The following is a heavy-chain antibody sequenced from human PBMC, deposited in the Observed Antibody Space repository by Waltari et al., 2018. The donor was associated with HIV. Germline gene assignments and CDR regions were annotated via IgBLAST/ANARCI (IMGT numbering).Heavy chain of an antibody. CDR1: AFSASDNY. Sequence: VQLVESGGGLIQPGGSLSLSCAASAFSASDNYMSWVRQAPGKRPEWVSVVYLGGSTDYADSVRGRFTTSRDESKNMLYLQMNSLRAEDTAVYYCARALTRGLWDSWGQGTLVSVSS. J-gene: IGHJ4*02. D-gene: IGHD2-2*01. CDR2: VYLGGST. V-gene: IGHV3-53*01. CDR3: ARALTRGLWDS.